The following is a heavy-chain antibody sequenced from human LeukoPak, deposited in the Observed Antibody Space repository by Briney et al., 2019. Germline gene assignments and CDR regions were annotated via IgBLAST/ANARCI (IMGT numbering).Heavy chain of an antibody. V-gene: IGHV3-74*01. Sequence: GGSLRLSCAASGFTFSDYWMHWVRQAPGKGLVWVSRINTDGTFIRHADSVQGRFTLSRDAAKNTLFLQMNSLRAEDTAVYYCAREARVGGALQYWGQGVLVTVSA. J-gene: IGHJ4*02. CDR1: GFTFSDYW. CDR2: INTDGTFI. CDR3: AREARVGGALQY. D-gene: IGHD1-26*01.